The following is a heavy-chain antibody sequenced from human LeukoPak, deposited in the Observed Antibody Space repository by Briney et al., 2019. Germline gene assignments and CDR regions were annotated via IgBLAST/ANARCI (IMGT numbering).Heavy chain of an antibody. V-gene: IGHV3-48*04. Sequence: GGSLRLSCAASGFRFSSYTMNWVRQAPGKGLEWVSYISSSSSTIYDADSVKGRFTISRDNAKNSLYLQMNSLRAEDTAVYYCARDRAGGYDSSGYYFDYWGQGTLVTVSS. CDR3: ARDRAGGYDSSGYYFDY. J-gene: IGHJ4*02. CDR1: GFRFSSYT. CDR2: ISSSSSTI. D-gene: IGHD3-22*01.